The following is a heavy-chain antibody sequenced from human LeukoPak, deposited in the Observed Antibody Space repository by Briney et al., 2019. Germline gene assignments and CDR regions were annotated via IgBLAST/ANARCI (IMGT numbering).Heavy chain of an antibody. CDR3: ATRISWNYVFDY. D-gene: IGHD1-7*01. J-gene: IGHJ4*02. Sequence: PGGSLRLFCAASGFTFSSYSMYWVRQAPGKGLEYVSFISSDGANTYYANSVKGRFTISRDNSNNMLYLQMGSLRAEDMAVYYCATRISWNYVFDYWGQGTLVTVSS. V-gene: IGHV3-64*01. CDR1: GFTFSSYS. CDR2: ISSDGANT.